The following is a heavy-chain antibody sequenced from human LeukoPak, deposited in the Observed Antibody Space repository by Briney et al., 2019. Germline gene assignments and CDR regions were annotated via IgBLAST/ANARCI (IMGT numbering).Heavy chain of an antibody. V-gene: IGHV4-34*01. CDR1: GGSFSGYY. J-gene: IGHJ4*02. Sequence: SETLSLTCAVYGGSFSGYYWSWIRQPPGKGLEWIGEINHSGSTNYNPSLKSRVTISVDTSKNQFSLKLSSVTAADTAVYYCARRGRYGSGSYFGQGTLVTVSS. D-gene: IGHD3-10*01. CDR2: INHSGST. CDR3: ARRGRYGSGSY.